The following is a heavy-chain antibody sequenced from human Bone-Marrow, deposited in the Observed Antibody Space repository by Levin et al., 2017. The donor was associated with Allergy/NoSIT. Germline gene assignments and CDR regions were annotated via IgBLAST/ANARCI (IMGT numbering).Heavy chain of an antibody. J-gene: IGHJ4*02. V-gene: IGHV3-48*02. CDR2: LPLRSRLL. Sequence: SCAASGFTFSSYSMNWVRQAPGKGLEWVSSLPLRSRLLSSSASVRGRFTISRDNAKNSLYLQMNSLRDEDTAVYYCASVYCSTTSCYGAYWGQGTLVTVSS. CDR1: GFTFSSYS. D-gene: IGHD2-2*01. CDR3: ASVYCSTTSCYGAY.